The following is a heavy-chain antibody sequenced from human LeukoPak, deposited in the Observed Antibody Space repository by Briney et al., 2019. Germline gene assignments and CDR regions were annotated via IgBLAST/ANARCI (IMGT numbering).Heavy chain of an antibody. D-gene: IGHD5-18*01. CDR1: GGSISSGGYS. CDR3: ARDRGYSYGFDY. CDR2: IYHSGST. Sequence: PSETLSLTCAVSGGSISSGGYSWSWIRQPPGKGLEWIGYIYHSGSTYYNPSLKSRVTISVDRSENQFSLKLCSVTAADTAVYYCARDRGYSYGFDYWGQGTLVTVSS. J-gene: IGHJ4*02. V-gene: IGHV4-30-2*01.